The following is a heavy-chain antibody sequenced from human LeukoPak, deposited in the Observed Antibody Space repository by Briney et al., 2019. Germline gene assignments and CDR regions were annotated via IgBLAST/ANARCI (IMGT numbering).Heavy chain of an antibody. V-gene: IGHV4-39*01. CDR3: ARGSRGRYSYYYYYYMDV. D-gene: IGHD1-26*01. Sequence: PSETLSLTCSVSDDSITTSNSLWGWIRQPPGKGLEWIGSIHYSGDTSYNPSLKSRVTISVHTSKNQFSLKLSSVTAADTAVYFCARGSRGRYSYYYYYYMDVWGKGTTVTVSS. J-gene: IGHJ6*03. CDR2: IHYSGDT. CDR1: DDSITTSNSL.